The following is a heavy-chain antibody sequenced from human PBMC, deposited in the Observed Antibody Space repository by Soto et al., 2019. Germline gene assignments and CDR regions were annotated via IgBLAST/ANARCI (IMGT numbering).Heavy chain of an antibody. CDR3: ARDRGILTGYQHFYFDY. D-gene: IGHD3-9*01. CDR1: GGTFSSYA. CDR2: IIPIFGTA. V-gene: IGHV1-69*01. J-gene: IGHJ4*02. Sequence: QVQLVQSGAEVKKPGSSVKVSCKASGGTFSSYAISWVRQAPGQGLEWMGGIIPIFGTANYAQKFQGRVTITADESTSTAYMELSSLRSEDTSVYYCARDRGILTGYQHFYFDYWGQGTLVTVSS.